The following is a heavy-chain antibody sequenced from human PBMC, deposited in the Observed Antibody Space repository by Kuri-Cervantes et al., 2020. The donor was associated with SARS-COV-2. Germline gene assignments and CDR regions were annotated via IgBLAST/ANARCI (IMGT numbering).Heavy chain of an antibody. CDR3: AKVAIWSGYYDYYYYMDV. V-gene: IGHV3-11*04. CDR2: ISSSGSTI. D-gene: IGHD3-3*01. J-gene: IGHJ6*03. Sequence: GGSLRLSCAASGFTFSDYYMSWIRQAPGKGLEWVSYISSSGSTIYYADSVKGRFTISRDNAKNSLYLQMYSLRAEDTAVYYCAKVAIWSGYYDYYYYMDVWGKGTTVTVSS. CDR1: GFTFSDYY.